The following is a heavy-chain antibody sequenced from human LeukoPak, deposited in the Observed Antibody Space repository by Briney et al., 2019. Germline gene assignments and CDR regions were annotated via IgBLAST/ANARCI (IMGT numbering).Heavy chain of an antibody. CDR1: GFTFSSYS. V-gene: IGHV3-21*01. J-gene: IGHJ4*02. D-gene: IGHD3-10*01. CDR3: ARTYYGSGSYSYYFDY. CDR2: ISSSSSYI. Sequence: PGGSLRLSCAASGFTFSSYSMNWVRQAPGKGLEWFSSISSSSSYIYYADSVKGRFTISRDNAKNSLYLQMNSLRAEDTAVYYCARTYYGSGSYSYYFDYWGQGTLVTVSS.